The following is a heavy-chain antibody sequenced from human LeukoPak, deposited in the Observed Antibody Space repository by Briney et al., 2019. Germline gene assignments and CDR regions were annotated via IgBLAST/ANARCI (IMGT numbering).Heavy chain of an antibody. CDR1: GFTFDDYA. J-gene: IGHJ4*02. CDR2: ISWDGGSI. V-gene: IGHV3-43D*04. CDR3: AKASLGHCSGGNCYFDY. D-gene: IGHD2-15*01. Sequence: GGSLRLSCGASGFTFDDYAMHWVRQAPGKSLEWVSPISWDGGSIYYADSVKGRFTISRDNSKDSLYLQMNSLITEDTALDYCAKASLGHCSGGNCYFDYWGQGILITVSS.